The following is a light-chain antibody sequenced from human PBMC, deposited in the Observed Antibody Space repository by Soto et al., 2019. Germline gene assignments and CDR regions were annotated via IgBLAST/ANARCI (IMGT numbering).Light chain of an antibody. CDR1: SGHSSDA. J-gene: IGLJ3*02. CDR2: LNPDGSH. V-gene: IGLV4-69*01. CDR3: QTWGRGFVL. Sequence: QSVLTQSPSASASLGASVKLTCTLSSGHSSDAIVWHQQQPGRGPRYLMKLNPDGSHNKGDGISDRFSSSSSGAERYRTISSRRSEDEADCCCQTWGRGFVLFGGGTKLTVL.